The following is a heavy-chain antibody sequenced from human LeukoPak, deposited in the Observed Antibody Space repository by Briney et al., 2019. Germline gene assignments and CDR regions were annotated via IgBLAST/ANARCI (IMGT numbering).Heavy chain of an antibody. J-gene: IGHJ6*02. D-gene: IGHD3-16*01. CDR2: INPNSGGT. CDR3: VRDWAYGMDV. V-gene: IGHV1-2*02. Sequence: GASVKVPCKASGYTFTCYYMHWVRHAPGQGLEWMGWINPNSGGTNYAQKFQGRVTMTRDTSISTAYMELSRLRSDDTALYYCVRDWAYGMDVWGQGTTGTVSS. CDR1: GYTFTCYY.